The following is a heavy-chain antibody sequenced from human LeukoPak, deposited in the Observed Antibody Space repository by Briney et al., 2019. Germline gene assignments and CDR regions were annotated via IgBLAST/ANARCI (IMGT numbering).Heavy chain of an antibody. CDR3: ETTFCSGGSCYLRYYYYGMEV. CDR1: GFTFSSYA. J-gene: IGHJ6*02. CDR2: ISGSGGST. V-gene: IGHV3-23*01. Sequence: GGSLRLSFAASGFTFSSYAMSWGRQAPGKGLEWVSAISGSGGSTYYSDSVKGRFTIFRDNSNNTLYLQMNSLRAEGTAVYYCETTFCSGGSCYLRYYYYGMEVWGQGKTVTVSS. D-gene: IGHD2-15*01.